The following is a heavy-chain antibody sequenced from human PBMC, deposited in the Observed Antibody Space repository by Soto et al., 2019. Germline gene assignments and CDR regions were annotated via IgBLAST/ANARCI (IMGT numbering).Heavy chain of an antibody. D-gene: IGHD3-10*01. CDR2: INAGNGNT. V-gene: IGHV1-3*01. Sequence: ASVKVSCKASGYTFTSYAMHWVRQAPGQRLEWMGWINAGNGNTKYSQKFQGRVTITRDTSASTAYMELSNLRSEDTAVYYCARGITMVYYYGMDVWGQGTTVTVSS. CDR1: GYTFTSYA. J-gene: IGHJ6*02. CDR3: ARGITMVYYYGMDV.